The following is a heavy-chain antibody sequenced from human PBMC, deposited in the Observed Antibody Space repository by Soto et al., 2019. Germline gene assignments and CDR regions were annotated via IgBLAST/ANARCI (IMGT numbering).Heavy chain of an antibody. D-gene: IGHD5-18*01. V-gene: IGHV1-18*01. Sequence: ASVRVSCKASGYTFTSYGISWVRQAPGQGLEWMGWISAYSGNTNYAQKLQGRVTMTTDTSTSTAYMELRSLRSDDTAVYYCARAEGAMVPFDYWGQGTLVTVSS. J-gene: IGHJ4*02. CDR3: ARAEGAMVPFDY. CDR2: ISAYSGNT. CDR1: GYTFTSYG.